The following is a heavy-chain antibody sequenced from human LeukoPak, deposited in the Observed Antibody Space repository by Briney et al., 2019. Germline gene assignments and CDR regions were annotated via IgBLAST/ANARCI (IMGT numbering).Heavy chain of an antibody. Sequence: GGSLRLSCAASGFTFSSYGMHWVRQAPGKGLEWVAVIWYDGSNKYYADSVKGRFTISRDNSKNTLYLQMNSLRAEDTAVYYCARGFSGYYDSSGYLTFDYWGQGTLVTVSS. J-gene: IGHJ4*02. V-gene: IGHV3-30*19. CDR2: IWYDGSNK. CDR1: GFTFSSYG. CDR3: ARGFSGYYDSSGYLTFDY. D-gene: IGHD3-22*01.